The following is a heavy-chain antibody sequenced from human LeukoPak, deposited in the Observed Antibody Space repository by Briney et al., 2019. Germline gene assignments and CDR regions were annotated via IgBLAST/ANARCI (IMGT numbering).Heavy chain of an antibody. V-gene: IGHV3-30*18. Sequence: GGSLRLSCAASGFTFSSYGMHWVRQAPGKGLEWVAVISYDGSNKYYADSVKGRFTISRDNSKNTLYLQMNSLRAEDTAVYYCAKSVTMIVVVSYGMDVWGQGTPVTVSS. D-gene: IGHD3-22*01. CDR1: GFTFSSYG. J-gene: IGHJ6*02. CDR2: ISYDGSNK. CDR3: AKSVTMIVVVSYGMDV.